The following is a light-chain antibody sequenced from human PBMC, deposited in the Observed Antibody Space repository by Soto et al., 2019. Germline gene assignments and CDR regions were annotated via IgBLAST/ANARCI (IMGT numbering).Light chain of an antibody. J-gene: IGLJ2*01. CDR2: DNY. CDR3: ATWDSSLSVGV. V-gene: IGLV1-51*01. Sequence: QSVLTQPPSVSAAPGQKVTISCSGSSSNIGNNYVSWYQQLPGTAPKLLIYDNYNRPSGVPDRFSGSTSGTSATLGITGLQTGDEADYYCATWDSSLSVGVFGGGTKLTVL. CDR1: SSNIGNNY.